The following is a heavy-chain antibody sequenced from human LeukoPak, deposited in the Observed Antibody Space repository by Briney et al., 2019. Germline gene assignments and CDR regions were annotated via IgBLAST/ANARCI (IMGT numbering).Heavy chain of an antibody. Sequence: SVKVSCKASGGTFSSYAISWVRQAPGQGLEWMGGIIPIFGTANYAQKFQGRVTITADESTSTAYMELSSLRTEDTAVYYCARQYYDSSGYWYYWGQGTLVTVSS. CDR2: IIPIFGTA. J-gene: IGHJ4*02. CDR3: ARQYYDSSGYWYY. V-gene: IGHV1-69*13. D-gene: IGHD3-22*01. CDR1: GGTFSSYA.